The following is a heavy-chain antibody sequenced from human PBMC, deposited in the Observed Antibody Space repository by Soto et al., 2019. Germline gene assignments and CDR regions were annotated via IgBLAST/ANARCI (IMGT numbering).Heavy chain of an antibody. V-gene: IGHV3-23*01. CDR1: GFTFTTYA. CDR3: ARDGLTGTKAHYYGMDV. J-gene: IGHJ6*02. D-gene: IGHD1-20*01. CDR2: ISRRGDTT. Sequence: PGGSLRLSCAASGFTFTTYAMSWVRQAPGKGLEWVSVISRRGDTTYYADSVKGRFTISRDNSKNTLYLQMNSLRAEDTAVYYCARDGLTGTKAHYYGMDVWGQGTKVTVSS.